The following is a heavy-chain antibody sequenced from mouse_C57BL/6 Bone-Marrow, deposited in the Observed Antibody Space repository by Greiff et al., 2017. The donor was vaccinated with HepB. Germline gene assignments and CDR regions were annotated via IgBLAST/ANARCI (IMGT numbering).Heavy chain of an antibody. V-gene: IGHV1-54*01. CDR3: ARGYDWGYFDV. CDR2: INPGSGGT. CDR1: GYAFTNYL. D-gene: IGHD2-12*01. J-gene: IGHJ1*03. Sequence: QVQLKQSGAELVRPGTSVKVSCKASGYAFTNYLIEWVKQRPGQGLEWIGVINPGSGGTNYNEKFKGKATLTADKASSTAYMQLSSLTSEDSAVYYCARGYDWGYFDVWGTGTTVTVSS.